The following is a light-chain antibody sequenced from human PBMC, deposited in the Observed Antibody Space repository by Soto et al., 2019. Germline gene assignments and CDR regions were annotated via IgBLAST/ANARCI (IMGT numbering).Light chain of an antibody. J-gene: IGKJ1*01. CDR1: QSFSSSY. CDR3: QQYGSSSWT. Sequence: EIVLTQSPGTLSLSPGERATLCCRASQSFSSSYLAWYQQKPGQAPRLLIYGASSRATGIPDRFSGSGSGTEFTLTISRLEPEDFAVYYCQQYGSSSWTFGQGTKVDI. V-gene: IGKV3-20*01. CDR2: GAS.